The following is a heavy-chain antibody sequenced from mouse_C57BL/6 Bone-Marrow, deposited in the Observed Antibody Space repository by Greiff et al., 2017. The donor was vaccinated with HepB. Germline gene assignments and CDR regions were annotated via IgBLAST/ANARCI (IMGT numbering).Heavy chain of an antibody. D-gene: IGHD2-5*01. Sequence: QVQLQQTGAELVKPGASVKMSCKASGYTFTSYWITWVKQRPGQGLEWLGEIYPGSGSTNYNEKFKSKATLTVDTSASTAYMQLSSLTSEDSAVYYCARTLYSNYEDYAMDYWGQGTSVTVSS. CDR1: GYTFTSYW. CDR2: IYPGSGST. CDR3: ARTLYSNYEDYAMDY. J-gene: IGHJ4*01. V-gene: IGHV1-55*01.